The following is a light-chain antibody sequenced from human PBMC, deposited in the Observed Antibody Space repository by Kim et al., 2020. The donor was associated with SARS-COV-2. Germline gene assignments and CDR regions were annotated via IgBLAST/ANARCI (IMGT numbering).Light chain of an antibody. CDR1: SSDVGAEKY. CDR3: SSYTTIRTWV. Sequence: GQSITISCTGTSSDVGAEKYVSWYQQNPGKAPKLIIYDVNKRPSGVSNRFSGSKSGNTASLTISGLQGEDEADFYCSSYTTIRTWVFGGGTQLTVL. J-gene: IGLJ3*02. CDR2: DVN. V-gene: IGLV2-14*04.